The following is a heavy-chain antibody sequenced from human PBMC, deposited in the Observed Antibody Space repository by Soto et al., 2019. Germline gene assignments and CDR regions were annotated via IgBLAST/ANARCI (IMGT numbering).Heavy chain of an antibody. CDR3: ARKFSLDCTNGVCHGFDY. V-gene: IGHV4-34*01. CDR1: GGSFSGYY. CDR2: INHSGST. Sequence: SETLSLTCAVYGGSFSGYYWSWIRQPPGKGLEWIGEINHSGSTNYNPSLKSRVTISVDTSKNQFSLKLSSVTAADTAVYYCARKFSLDCTNGVCHGFDYWGQGTLVTVSS. D-gene: IGHD2-8*01. J-gene: IGHJ4*02.